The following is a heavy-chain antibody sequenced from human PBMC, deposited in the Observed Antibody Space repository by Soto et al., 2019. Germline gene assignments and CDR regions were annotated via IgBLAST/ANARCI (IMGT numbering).Heavy chain of an antibody. CDR3: AMVDVYVTPSPQDV. CDR2: INAYNGNT. CDR1: GYSFTRYG. V-gene: IGHV1-18*01. Sequence: QVQLVQSGAEVKNPGASVKVSCKASGYSFTRYGIGWARQAPGQGLEWMGWINAYNGNTNYAQNLQGRLTLTTDTSTTTAYMELRSLRSHDTAIYYCAMVDVYVTPSPQDVWGQGTTVTVSS. D-gene: IGHD3-16*01. J-gene: IGHJ6*02.